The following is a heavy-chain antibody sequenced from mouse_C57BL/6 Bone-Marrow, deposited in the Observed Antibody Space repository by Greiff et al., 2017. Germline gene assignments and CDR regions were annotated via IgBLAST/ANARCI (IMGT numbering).Heavy chain of an antibody. Sequence: VQRVESGAELVKPGASVKISCKASGYAFSSYWMNWVKQRPGKGLEWIGQIYPGDGDTNYNGKFKGKATLTADKSSSTAYMQLSSLTSEDSAVYFCARDSPGAMDYWGQGTSVTVSS. J-gene: IGHJ4*01. CDR3: ARDSPGAMDY. CDR1: GYAFSSYW. CDR2: IYPGDGDT. V-gene: IGHV1-80*01.